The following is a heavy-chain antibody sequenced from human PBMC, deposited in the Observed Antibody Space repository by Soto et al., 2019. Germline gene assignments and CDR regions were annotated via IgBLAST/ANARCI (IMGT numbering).Heavy chain of an antibody. CDR2: INPNSGGT. Sequence: ASVKVSCKASGYTFTGYYMHWVRQAPGQGLEWMGWINPNSGGTNYAQKFQGWVTMTRDTSISTAYMELSRLRSDDTAVYYCARGKGGDYGVVSYYYYYMDVWGQGTTVTVSS. V-gene: IGHV1-2*04. CDR3: ARGKGGDYGVVSYYYYYMDV. CDR1: GYTFTGYY. J-gene: IGHJ6*03. D-gene: IGHD4-17*01.